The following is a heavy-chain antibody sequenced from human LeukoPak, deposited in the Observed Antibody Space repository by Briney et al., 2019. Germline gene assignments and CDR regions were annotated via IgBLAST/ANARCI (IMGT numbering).Heavy chain of an antibody. J-gene: IGHJ4*02. CDR2: INHSGST. V-gene: IGHV4-34*01. Sequence: SRTLSLTCAVYGGSFSGYYWSWLRQPPGKGREWIGEINHSGSTNYNPSLKSRVTISVDTSKNQFPLKLSSVTAADTAVYYCARAGYDYVWGSYRYPGHFDYWGQGTLVTVSS. CDR3: ARAGYDYVWGSYRYPGHFDY. CDR1: GGSFSGYY. D-gene: IGHD3-16*02.